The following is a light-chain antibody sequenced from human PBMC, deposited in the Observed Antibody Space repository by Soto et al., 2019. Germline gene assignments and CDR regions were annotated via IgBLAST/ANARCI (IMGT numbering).Light chain of an antibody. V-gene: IGKV1-39*01. CDR3: QQSYSTPYT. CDR1: QTISTF. J-gene: IGKJ2*01. Sequence: DIQMTQSPSSLSASVGDRVTITCRASQTISTFLNWYQQKPGKAPKLLIYAASSLHSGVPSRFSGSGSGTDFTLTISSLQPEDFATYSCQQSYSTPYTCGQGTKLEIK. CDR2: AAS.